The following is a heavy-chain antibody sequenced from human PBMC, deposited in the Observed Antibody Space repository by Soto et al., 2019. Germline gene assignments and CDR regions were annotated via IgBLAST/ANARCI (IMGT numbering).Heavy chain of an antibody. CDR1: GGSFSGYY. CDR2: INHSGST. Sequence: ETLSLTCAVYGGSFSGYYWSWIRQPPGKGLEWIGEINHSGSTNYNPSLKSRVTISVDTSKNQFSLKLSSVTAADTAVYYCARRPANYDILTGYYRYFDYWGQGTLVTVSS. D-gene: IGHD3-9*01. J-gene: IGHJ4*02. CDR3: ARRPANYDILTGYYRYFDY. V-gene: IGHV4-34*01.